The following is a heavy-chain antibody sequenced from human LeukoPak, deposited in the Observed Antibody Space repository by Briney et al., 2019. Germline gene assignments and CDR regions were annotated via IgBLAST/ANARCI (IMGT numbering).Heavy chain of an antibody. Sequence: GGSLRLSCAASGFTFSSYGMSWVRQAPGKGLEWVSAISGSGGSTYYADSVKGRFTISRDNSKNTLYLQMNSLRAEDTAVYYCAQDYYGSGSYYGRWGQGTLVTVSS. D-gene: IGHD3-10*01. CDR3: AQDYYGSGSYYGR. J-gene: IGHJ4*02. CDR2: ISGSGGST. CDR1: GFTFSSYG. V-gene: IGHV3-23*01.